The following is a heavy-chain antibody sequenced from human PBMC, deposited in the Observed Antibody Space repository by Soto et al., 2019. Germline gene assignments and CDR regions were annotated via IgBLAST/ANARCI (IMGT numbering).Heavy chain of an antibody. J-gene: IGHJ4*02. Sequence: GGSLRLSCAASGFTFSSYSMNWVRQAPGKGLEWVSYISSSSSTIYYADSVKGRFTISRDNAKNSLYLQMNSLRDEDTAAYYCACDRSYSGSNCYWGYWGQGTLVTVSS. V-gene: IGHV3-48*02. CDR3: ACDRSYSGSNCYWGY. CDR1: GFTFSSYS. CDR2: ISSSSSTI. D-gene: IGHD3-22*01.